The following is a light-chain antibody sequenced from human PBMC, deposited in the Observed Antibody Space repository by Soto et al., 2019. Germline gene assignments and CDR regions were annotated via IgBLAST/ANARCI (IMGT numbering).Light chain of an antibody. CDR2: GAS. V-gene: IGKV1-6*01. CDR1: QDIRNY. Sequence: AIQVTQSPTSLSASVGDRVTITCRSSQDIRNYLGWYQQKPGKAPQLLIYGASSLQRGFSSRFSGSGFGTDFTLTISSLQPEDSATYYCLQDRSHFWTFGQGTKVEI. CDR3: LQDRSHFWT. J-gene: IGKJ1*01.